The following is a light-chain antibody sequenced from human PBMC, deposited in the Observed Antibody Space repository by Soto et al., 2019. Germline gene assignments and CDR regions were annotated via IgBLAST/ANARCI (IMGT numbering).Light chain of an antibody. CDR1: QGIRND. J-gene: IGKJ1*01. V-gene: IGKV1-6*01. CDR2: AAS. CDR3: LQDYNYPRT. Sequence: AIQMTQSPSSLSASVGDRVTIACRASQGIRNDLGWYQQKPGKAPNLLIYAASNLESGVPSRFSGSGSGTDFTLTISSLQPEDFATYYCLQDYNYPRTFGQGTKVEIK.